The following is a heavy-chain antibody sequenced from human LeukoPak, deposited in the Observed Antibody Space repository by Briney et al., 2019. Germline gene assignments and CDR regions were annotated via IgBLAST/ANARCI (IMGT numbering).Heavy chain of an antibody. D-gene: IGHD2-8*01. CDR3: ARSVREIDY. CDR1: GFTFSSYA. J-gene: IGHJ4*02. CDR2: INHSGST. V-gene: IGHV4-34*01. Sequence: GSLRLSCAASGFTFSSYAMSWIRQPPGKGLEWIGEINHSGSTNYNPSLKSRVTISVDTSKNQFSLKLSSVTAADTAVYYCARSVREIDYWGQGTLVTVSS.